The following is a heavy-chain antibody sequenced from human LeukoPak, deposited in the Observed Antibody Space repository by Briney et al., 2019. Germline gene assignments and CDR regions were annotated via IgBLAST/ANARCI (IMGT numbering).Heavy chain of an antibody. V-gene: IGHV4-59*01. J-gene: IGHJ4*02. CDR1: DGSIRSYY. CDR3: AREVGGSYYGY. Sequence: PSETLSLTCTVSDGSIRSYYWSWIRQSPGKGLEWIGYIYYTGSTDYNPSLKSRVTISIDTSKNQFSLKLSSVTAADTAVYYCAREVGGSYYGYWGQGTLVTVSS. CDR2: IYYTGST. D-gene: IGHD3-16*01.